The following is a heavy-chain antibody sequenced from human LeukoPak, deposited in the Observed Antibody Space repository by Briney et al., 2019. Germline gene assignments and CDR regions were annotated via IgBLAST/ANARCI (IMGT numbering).Heavy chain of an antibody. D-gene: IGHD3-22*01. V-gene: IGHV3-23*01. CDR1: GFTFSSYA. J-gene: IGHJ4*02. CDR2: ISGSGGST. CDR3: AKDLWDYYDSSGYLPEYYFDY. Sequence: PGGSLRLSCAASGFTFSSYAMSWVRQAPGKGLEWVSAISGSGGSTYYADSVKGRFTISRDNSKNTLYLQMNSLRAEDTAVYYCAKDLWDYYDSSGYLPEYYFDYWGQGTLVTVSS.